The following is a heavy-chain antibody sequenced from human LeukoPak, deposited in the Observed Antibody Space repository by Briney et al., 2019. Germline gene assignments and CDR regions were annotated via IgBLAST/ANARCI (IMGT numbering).Heavy chain of an antibody. CDR1: GLTFSSYA. D-gene: IGHD3-10*01. Sequence: PGGSLRLSCAASGLTFSSYATHWVRQAPGKGLEWVAVISYDGSNKYYADSVKGRFTISRDNSKNTLYLQMNSLRAEDTAVYYCASDRVLLWFGELNYWGQGTLVTVSS. CDR3: ASDRVLLWFGELNY. V-gene: IGHV3-30-3*01. J-gene: IGHJ4*02. CDR2: ISYDGSNK.